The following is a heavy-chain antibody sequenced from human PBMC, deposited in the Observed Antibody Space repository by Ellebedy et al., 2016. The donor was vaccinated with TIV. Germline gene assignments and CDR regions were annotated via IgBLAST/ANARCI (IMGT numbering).Heavy chain of an antibody. V-gene: IGHV3-43*02. Sequence: GESLKISCAASGFTFDDYAMHWVRQAPGKGLEWVSLISGDGDHTYYADSVKGRFAISRDNSKNSLYLQMNNLRTEDTALYYCAKDIVFDSSAYLDYWGQGTLVTVSS. CDR3: AKDIVFDSSAYLDY. CDR1: GFTFDDYA. CDR2: ISGDGDHT. J-gene: IGHJ4*02. D-gene: IGHD3-22*01.